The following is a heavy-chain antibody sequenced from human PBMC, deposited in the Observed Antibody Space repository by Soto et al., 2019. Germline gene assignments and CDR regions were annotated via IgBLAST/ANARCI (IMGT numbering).Heavy chain of an antibody. J-gene: IGHJ4*02. D-gene: IGHD3-9*01. V-gene: IGHV3-48*02. Sequence: GGSLRLSCAASGFTFSSYDMNWVRQAPGKGLEWVSYISKSSSTIYYADSVKGRFTISRDNANNLLYLQMNSLRDEDTAVYYCAKDKYLDSIFLHYWSQGTLVTVSS. CDR2: ISKSSSTI. CDR1: GFTFSSYD. CDR3: AKDKYLDSIFLHY.